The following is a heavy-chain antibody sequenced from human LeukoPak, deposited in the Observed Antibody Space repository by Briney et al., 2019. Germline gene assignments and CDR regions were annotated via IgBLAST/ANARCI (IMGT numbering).Heavy chain of an antibody. CDR1: GFTFSSYA. V-gene: IGHV3-23*01. CDR2: ISGSGSGT. D-gene: IGHD1-26*01. CDR3: AKMRPIVGTPRYFDY. Sequence: GGSLRLSCAASGFTFSSYAMSWVRQAPGKGLEWVSAISGSGSGTYYADSVRGRFTISRDNSKNTLYLQMNSLRAEDTALYYCAKMRPIVGTPRYFDYWGQGTLVTVSS. J-gene: IGHJ4*02.